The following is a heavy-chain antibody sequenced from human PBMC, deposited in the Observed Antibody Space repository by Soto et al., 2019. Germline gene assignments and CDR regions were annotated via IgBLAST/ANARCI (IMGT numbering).Heavy chain of an antibody. CDR2: INPTSGST. D-gene: IGHD6-13*01. J-gene: IGHJ4*02. V-gene: IGHV1-46*01. Sequence: QVQLVQSGAEVKKPGVSVKVSCKASGYTFTNYYIHWVRQAPGQGLEWMGIINPTSGSTNYAQKFQGRVTLTYDTSTTTVYMELSGLRSEDTAVLYCARDLAAGDHWGQGTLVNVSS. CDR1: GYTFTNYY. CDR3: ARDLAAGDH.